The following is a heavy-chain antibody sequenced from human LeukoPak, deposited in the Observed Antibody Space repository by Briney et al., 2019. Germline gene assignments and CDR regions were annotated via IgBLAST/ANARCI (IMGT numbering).Heavy chain of an antibody. Sequence: GGSLRLSCAASGFTFSSYWMSWVRQAPGKGLEWVANIKQDGSEKYYADSVKGRFTISRDNSKNTLYLQMKSLRAEDTAVYYCAKGGGYEAQYYYYYLDVWGKGTTVTISS. CDR1: GFTFSSYW. CDR2: IKQDGSEK. D-gene: IGHD5-12*01. V-gene: IGHV3-7*01. J-gene: IGHJ6*03. CDR3: AKGGGYEAQYYYYYLDV.